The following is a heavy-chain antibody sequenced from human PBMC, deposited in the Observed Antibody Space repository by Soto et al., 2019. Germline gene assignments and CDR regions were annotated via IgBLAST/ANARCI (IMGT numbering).Heavy chain of an antibody. CDR2: ISYDGSNE. J-gene: IGHJ4*02. V-gene: IGHV3-30-3*01. CDR3: AKDGAD. Sequence: QVQLVESGGGVVQPGRSLRLSCAASGFTFSLYAMHWVRQAPGRGLEWVAVISYDGSNEYSADSVKGRFTISRDNSKNTLYLQMNSLRAEDTAVYYCAKDGADWGQGTLVTVSS. D-gene: IGHD3-16*01. CDR1: GFTFSLYA.